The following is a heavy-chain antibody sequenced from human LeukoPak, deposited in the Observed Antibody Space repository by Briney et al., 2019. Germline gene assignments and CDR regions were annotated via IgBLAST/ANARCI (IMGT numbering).Heavy chain of an antibody. D-gene: IGHD5-12*01. CDR1: GFTFSSYG. Sequence: GGSLRLSCAASGFTFSSYGMHWVRQAPGKGLEWVAVISYDGSNKYYADPVKGRFTISRDNSKNTLYLQMNSLRAEDTAVYYCAKDSGYDSLDYWGQGTLVTVSS. CDR2: ISYDGSNK. CDR3: AKDSGYDSLDY. J-gene: IGHJ4*02. V-gene: IGHV3-30*18.